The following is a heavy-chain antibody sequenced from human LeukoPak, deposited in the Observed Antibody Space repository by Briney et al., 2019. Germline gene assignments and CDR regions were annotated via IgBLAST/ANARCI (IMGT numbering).Heavy chain of an antibody. Sequence: PGGSLRLSCAASGFTFNSYGMSWVRQAPGKGLEWVSAISGSGGSTYYADSVKGRFTISRDNSKNTLYLQMNSLRAEDTAVYYCAKDSLALAVALDYWGQGTLVTVSS. CDR2: ISGSGGST. D-gene: IGHD6-19*01. V-gene: IGHV3-23*01. CDR3: AKDSLALAVALDY. J-gene: IGHJ4*02. CDR1: GFTFNSYG.